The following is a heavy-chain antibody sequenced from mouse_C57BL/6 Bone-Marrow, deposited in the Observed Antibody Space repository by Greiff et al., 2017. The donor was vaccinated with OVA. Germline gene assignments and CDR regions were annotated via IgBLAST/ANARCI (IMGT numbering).Heavy chain of an antibody. CDR3: GTWGPFCYGSSYFDY. CDR2: IHPNSGST. J-gene: IGHJ2*01. CDR1: GYTFTSYW. D-gene: IGHD1-1*01. V-gene: IGHV1-64*01. Sequence: VQLQQPGAELVKPGASVKLSCKASGYTFTSYWMHWVKQRPGQGLEWIGMIHPNSGSTNYNEKFKSKATLTVDKSSSTAYMQLSSLTSEDSAVYYCGTWGPFCYGSSYFDYWGQGTTLTVSS.